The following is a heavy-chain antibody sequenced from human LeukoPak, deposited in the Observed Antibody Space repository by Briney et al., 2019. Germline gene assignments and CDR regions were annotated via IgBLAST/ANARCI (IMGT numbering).Heavy chain of an antibody. CDR3: AKNSGAAAWVDY. J-gene: IGHJ4*02. CDR2: ISYDGSNK. D-gene: IGHD6-13*01. CDR1: GFTFSSYG. V-gene: IGHV3-30*18. Sequence: PGRSLRLPCAASGFTFSSYGMHWVRQAPGKGLEWVAVISYDGSNKYYADSVKGRFTISRDNSKNTLYLQMNSLRAEDTAVYYCAKNSGAAAWVDYWGQGTLVTVSS.